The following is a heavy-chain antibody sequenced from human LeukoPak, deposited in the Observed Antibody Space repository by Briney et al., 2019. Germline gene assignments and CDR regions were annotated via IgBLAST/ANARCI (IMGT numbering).Heavy chain of an antibody. V-gene: IGHV1-46*01. J-gene: IGHJ4*02. CDR1: GYTFSTYY. D-gene: IGHD1-26*01. CDR2: INPSGGTT. CDR3: SRDLGGSYNDY. Sequence: RASVKVSCKASGYTFSTYYMHWVRQAPGQGLEWVGVINPSGGTTTYAQKFQGRVTMTRDTSTSTVYMELSSLRIEDTAVYYCSRDLGGSYNDYWGQGTMVTVSS.